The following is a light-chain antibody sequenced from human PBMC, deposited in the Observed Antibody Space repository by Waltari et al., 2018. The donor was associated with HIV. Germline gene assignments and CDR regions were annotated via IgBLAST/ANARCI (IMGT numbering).Light chain of an antibody. V-gene: IGKV1-5*03. CDR3: QQYSLYWT. CDR2: KAS. J-gene: IGKJ1*01. CDR1: QSISTW. Sequence: DIQMTQSPSTLSASVGDRLTITCRASQSISTWLAWYQQKPGKAPKLLLYKASSLQSGVPSRFSGSGSGTEFTLTISSLQPDDFATYYCQQYSLYWTFGPGTKVEI.